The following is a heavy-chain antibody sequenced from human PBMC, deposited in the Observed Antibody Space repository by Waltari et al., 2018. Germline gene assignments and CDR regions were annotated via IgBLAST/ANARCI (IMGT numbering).Heavy chain of an antibody. Sequence: QVQLVQSGAEVKKPGSSVKVSCKASGGTFSSYAISWVRQAPGHGLEWMGRIIPILGIANYAQKFQGRVTITADKSTSTAYMELSSLGSEDTAVYYCARMGAAYYYDSSGYYYPFWGQGTLVTVSS. D-gene: IGHD3-22*01. J-gene: IGHJ4*02. CDR1: GGTFSSYA. V-gene: IGHV1-69*09. CDR2: IIPILGIA. CDR3: ARMGAAYYYDSSGYYYPF.